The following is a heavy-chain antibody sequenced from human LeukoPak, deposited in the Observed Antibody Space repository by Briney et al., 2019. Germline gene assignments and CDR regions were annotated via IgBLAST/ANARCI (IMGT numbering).Heavy chain of an antibody. CDR2: IYPGDSDT. Sequence: RGESLKISCKGSGYSFTSYWIGWVRQIPGKGLEWMGIIYPGDSDTRYSPSFQGQVTISADKPISTAYLQWSSLKASDTAIYYCARQCSSTSCHNWGQGTLVTVSS. J-gene: IGHJ4*02. CDR1: GYSFTSYW. CDR3: ARQCSSTSCHN. V-gene: IGHV5-51*01. D-gene: IGHD2-2*02.